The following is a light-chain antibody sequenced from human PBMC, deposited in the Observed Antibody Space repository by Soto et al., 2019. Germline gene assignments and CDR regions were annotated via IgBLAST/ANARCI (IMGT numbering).Light chain of an antibody. Sequence: QSVLTQPPSVSAAPGQKVTISCSGSSSNIGDNYVSWYQQLPGTGPKLLIYDNNRRPSGISDRFSGSKSGTSATLAITGLQTGDEADYYCGTWDGSLSAVVFGGGTKLTVL. CDR2: DNN. J-gene: IGLJ2*01. CDR1: SSNIGDNY. CDR3: GTWDGSLSAVV. V-gene: IGLV1-51*01.